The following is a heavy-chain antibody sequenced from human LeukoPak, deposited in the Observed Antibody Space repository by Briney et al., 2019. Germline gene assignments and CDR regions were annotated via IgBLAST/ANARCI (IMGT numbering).Heavy chain of an antibody. V-gene: IGHV3-7*01. CDR1: AFTSSTYW. Sequence: GGTLRLSCAASAFTSSTYWMNWVRQAPGKGMEWGANIKKDGSEKNYVDSVEGRFTISRDNAKNSLYLQMNSLIAEDTAVYYCACGIGWFIDYWGQGTLVTVSS. J-gene: IGHJ4*02. CDR2: IKKDGSEK. D-gene: IGHD6-19*01. CDR3: ACGIGWFIDY.